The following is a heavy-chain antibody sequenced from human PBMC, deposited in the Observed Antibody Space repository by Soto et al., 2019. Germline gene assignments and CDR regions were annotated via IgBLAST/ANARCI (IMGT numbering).Heavy chain of an antibody. CDR3: TTGTSKKGFADI. V-gene: IGHV3-15*01. Sequence: EMQLVESGGGLVEPGGSLRLSCAASGFTFSNAWMTWVRQVPGKGLEWVGRIQSYSDGGTTDYAAPMKDRITISRDDSKTTLYLQMNSLKIDDTAVYYCTTGTSKKGFADIWGQGKMVIVSS. J-gene: IGHJ3*02. CDR1: GFTFSNAW. D-gene: IGHD4-4*01. CDR2: IQSYSDGGTT.